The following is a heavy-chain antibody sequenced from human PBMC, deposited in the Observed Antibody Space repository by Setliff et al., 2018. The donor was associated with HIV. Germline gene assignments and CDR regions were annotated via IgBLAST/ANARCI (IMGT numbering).Heavy chain of an antibody. CDR1: GYTFTGFY. Sequence: ASVKVSCKTSGYTFTGFYINWARQAPGKGLEWMGRINPNGDQTRPARKFQGRVTMATETSITTAYMELTNLRSDDTAVYYCARDPRQWLGGIYGNYYMDVWGKGTTVTVSS. V-gene: IGHV1-2*06. CDR2: INPNGDQT. J-gene: IGHJ6*03. D-gene: IGHD6-19*01. CDR3: ARDPRQWLGGIYGNYYMDV.